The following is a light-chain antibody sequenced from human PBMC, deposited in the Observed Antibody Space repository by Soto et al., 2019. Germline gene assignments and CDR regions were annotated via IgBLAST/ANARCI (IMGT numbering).Light chain of an antibody. CDR1: SSDVGTYNY. V-gene: IGLV2-14*01. Sequence: QAVVTQPASVSGSPGQSITISCTGTSSDVGTYNYVSWYQHHPGKAPKLIIYEVSNRPSGVSNRFSGSKSGSTASLTISGLQAEDEADYHCTSYTRDTALVFGTGTKVTVL. CDR3: TSYTRDTALV. CDR2: EVS. J-gene: IGLJ1*01.